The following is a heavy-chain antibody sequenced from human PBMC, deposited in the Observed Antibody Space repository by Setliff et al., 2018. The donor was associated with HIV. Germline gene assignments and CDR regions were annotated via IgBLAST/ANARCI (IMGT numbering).Heavy chain of an antibody. CDR2: INPSGGST. D-gene: IGHD3-9*01. V-gene: IGHV1-46*01. CDR1: GYTFTSYY. CDR3: ARVPILRYASPVDM. J-gene: IGHJ4*02. Sequence: ASVKVSCKASGYTFTSYYIHWVRQAPGQGLEWMGEINPSGGSTSYSEKFRGRATMTRDTSRSTVYMELSSLRFVDTAVYYCARVPILRYASPVDMWGQGTLVTVSS.